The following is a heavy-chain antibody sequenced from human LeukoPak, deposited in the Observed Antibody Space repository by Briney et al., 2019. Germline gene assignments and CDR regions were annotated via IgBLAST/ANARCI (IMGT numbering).Heavy chain of an antibody. CDR2: IYNTGST. V-gene: IGHV4-59*01. CDR3: ARGFTMISI. CDR1: GGSISSYY. Sequence: SETLSLTCTVSGGSISSYYWSWIRQPPGKGLEWIGYIYNTGSTNYNPSLKSRLTISLDTSKNQSSLTLSSVTAADTAVYYCARGFTMISIWGQGTMVTVSS. D-gene: IGHD3-22*01. J-gene: IGHJ3*02.